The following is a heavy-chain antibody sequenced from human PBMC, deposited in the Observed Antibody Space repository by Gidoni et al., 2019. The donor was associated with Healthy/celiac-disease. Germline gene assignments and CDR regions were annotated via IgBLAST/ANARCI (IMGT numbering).Heavy chain of an antibody. Sequence: EVQLVESGGGLVQPGRSLRLSCAASGFTFDDYAMSWVRQAPGKGLEWVSGISWNSGSIGYADSVKGRFTISRDNAKNSLYLQMNSLRAEDTALYYCASGIVGATTTDWYFDLWGRGTLVTVSS. D-gene: IGHD1-26*01. J-gene: IGHJ2*01. V-gene: IGHV3-9*01. CDR3: ASGIVGATTTDWYFDL. CDR2: ISWNSGSI. CDR1: GFTFDDYA.